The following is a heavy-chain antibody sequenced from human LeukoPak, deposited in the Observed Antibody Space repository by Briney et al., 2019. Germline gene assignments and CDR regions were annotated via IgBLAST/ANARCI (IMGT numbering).Heavy chain of an antibody. CDR3: ARHGPYGSGSYLH. V-gene: IGHV5-51*01. J-gene: IGHJ4*02. CDR1: GYRFTSYW. Sequence: GGSLKISFKGSGYRFTSYWIGWGRQMPGKGLGWMGIIYPGDSDTRYSPSFQGQVTISADKSISTAYLQWSSLKASDTAMYYCARHGPYGSGSYLHWGQGTLVTVSS. CDR2: IYPGDSDT. D-gene: IGHD3-10*01.